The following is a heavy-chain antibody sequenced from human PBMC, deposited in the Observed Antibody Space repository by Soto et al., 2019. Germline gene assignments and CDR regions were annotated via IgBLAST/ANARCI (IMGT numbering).Heavy chain of an antibody. J-gene: IGHJ6*02. CDR2: IYYSGST. D-gene: IGHD3-3*01. V-gene: IGHV4-39*01. Sequence: QLQLQESGPGLVKPSETLSLTCTVSGGSISSSSYYWGWIRQPPGKGLEWIGSIYYSGSTYYNPSLKSRVTISVDTSKNQFSLKLSSVTAADTAVYYCARLIWSGYYKQITRSPDYYYGMDVWGQGTTVTVSS. CDR1: GGSISSSSYY. CDR3: ARLIWSGYYKQITRSPDYYYGMDV.